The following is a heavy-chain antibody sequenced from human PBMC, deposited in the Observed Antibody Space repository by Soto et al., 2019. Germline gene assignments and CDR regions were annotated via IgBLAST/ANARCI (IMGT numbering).Heavy chain of an antibody. CDR3: AKGSRSIVGATSFDY. CDR1: GFTFDAYA. J-gene: IGHJ4*02. CDR2: ISWNSGSI. V-gene: IGHV3-9*01. Sequence: EVQLVESGGGLVQPGRSLRLSCAASGFTFDAYAMHWVRQAPGKGLEWVSGISWNSGSIGYADSVKGRFTISRDNAKNSLYLQMNSLRAEDTALYYCAKGSRSIVGATSFDYWGQGTLVTVSS. D-gene: IGHD1-26*01.